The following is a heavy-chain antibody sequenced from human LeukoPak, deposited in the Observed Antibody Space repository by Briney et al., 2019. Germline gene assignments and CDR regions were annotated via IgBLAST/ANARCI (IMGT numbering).Heavy chain of an antibody. CDR1: GYTFTNYA. V-gene: IGHV7-4-1*02. Sequence: ASVKVSCKASGYTFTNYAMNWVRQAPGQGLECMGWISPNTGNPTYAQGFTGRFVFSLDTSVTTTYLQISGLKAEDTAVYYCARAYQRLGGLSFPDSWGQGTLVTVSS. CDR2: ISPNTGNP. J-gene: IGHJ5*01. D-gene: IGHD3-16*02. CDR3: ARAYQRLGGLSFPDS.